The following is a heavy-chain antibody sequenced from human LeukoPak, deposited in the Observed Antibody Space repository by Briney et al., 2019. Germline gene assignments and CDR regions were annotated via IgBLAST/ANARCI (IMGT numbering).Heavy chain of an antibody. D-gene: IGHD3-22*01. CDR1: GFTFGDYA. CDR3: TRARGGYLLESFDY. Sequence: GGSLRLSCTASGFTFGDYAMSWFRQAPGKGLEWVGFIISKAYGGTTEYAASVKGRFTISRDDSMTIAYLQMNSLKTEDTAVYYCTRARGGYLLESFDYWGQGTLVTVSS. CDR2: IISKAYGGTT. V-gene: IGHV3-49*03. J-gene: IGHJ4*02.